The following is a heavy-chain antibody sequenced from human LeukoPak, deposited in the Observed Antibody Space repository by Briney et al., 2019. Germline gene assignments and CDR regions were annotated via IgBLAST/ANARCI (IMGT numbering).Heavy chain of an antibody. CDR2: ISSASRTI. D-gene: IGHD3-22*01. V-gene: IGHV3-48*04. CDR3: TRWMFSYCDKNAFDI. CDR1: GFSFSDDS. J-gene: IGHJ3*02. Sequence: PGGSLRLSCAASGFSFSDDSMSWVRQAPGKGLQWISFISSASRTIYYADSVKGRFTISRDNAQNSLYLQMNSLKAEDTAVYYCTRWMFSYCDKNAFDIWGQGTMVTVSS.